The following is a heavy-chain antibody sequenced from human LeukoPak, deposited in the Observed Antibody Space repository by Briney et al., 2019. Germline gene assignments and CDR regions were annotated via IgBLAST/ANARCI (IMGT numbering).Heavy chain of an antibody. CDR3: ARARRDGNPGLAFDI. D-gene: IGHD5-24*01. CDR1: GLNFGNYW. CDR2: IKQDGNEK. V-gene: IGHV3-7*01. J-gene: IGHJ3*02. Sequence: PGGSLRLSCAGSGLNFGNYWMSWVRQTPGKGLEWVANIKQDGNEKFYVDSVRGRFNIFRENAKNSLYLQMNSLRGEGRAVYYCARARRDGNPGLAFDIWGQGTMVTVSS.